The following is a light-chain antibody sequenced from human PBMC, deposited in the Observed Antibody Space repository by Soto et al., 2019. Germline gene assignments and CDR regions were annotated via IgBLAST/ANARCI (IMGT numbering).Light chain of an antibody. Sequence: DIQMTHSPSTLSASVGDRVTITCRASQSISSWLAWYQQKPGKAPKLLIYKASSLESGVPSRFSGSGSGTEFTLTISSLQPEDIATYYCQQYDNLPITFGQGTRLEIK. CDR2: KAS. V-gene: IGKV1-5*03. J-gene: IGKJ5*01. CDR1: QSISSW. CDR3: QQYDNLPIT.